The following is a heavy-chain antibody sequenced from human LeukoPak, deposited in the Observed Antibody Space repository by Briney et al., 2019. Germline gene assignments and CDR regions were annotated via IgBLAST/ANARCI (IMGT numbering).Heavy chain of an antibody. D-gene: IGHD3-10*01. Sequence: PGGSLRLSCAASGFTFSSYGMHWVRQAPGKGLEWVAVISYDGSNKYYADSVKGRFTISRDNSKNTLYLQMNSLRAEDTAVYYCARVVGSGAYYFDYWGQGTLVTVSS. V-gene: IGHV3-30*03. CDR1: GFTFSSYG. J-gene: IGHJ4*02. CDR2: ISYDGSNK. CDR3: ARVVGSGAYYFDY.